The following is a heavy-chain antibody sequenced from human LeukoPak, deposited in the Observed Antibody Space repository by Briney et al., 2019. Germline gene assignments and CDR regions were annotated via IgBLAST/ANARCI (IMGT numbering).Heavy chain of an antibody. Sequence: PSETLSLTCAVSGGSISSSHWWSWVRQPPGKGLEWIGEIYHSGSTNYNPSLKSRVTISVDKSKNQFSLKLSSVTAADTAVYYCARLKATVSIHAYFDSWGQGTLVTVSS. V-gene: IGHV4-4*02. D-gene: IGHD4-17*01. CDR1: GGSISSSHW. CDR2: IYHSGST. J-gene: IGHJ4*02. CDR3: ARLKATVSIHAYFDS.